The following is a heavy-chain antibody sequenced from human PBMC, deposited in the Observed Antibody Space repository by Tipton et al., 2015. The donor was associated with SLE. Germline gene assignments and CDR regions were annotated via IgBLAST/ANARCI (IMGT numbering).Heavy chain of an antibody. CDR3: ARVGAKNLIAVAGWYYFDY. J-gene: IGHJ4*02. D-gene: IGHD6-19*01. Sequence: QLVQSGPEVKKPGASVKVSCKASGYTFTSYYMHWVRQAPGQGLEWMGIINPSGGSTSYAQKFQGRVTMTRDTSTSTVYMELSSLRSEDTAVYYCARVGAKNLIAVAGWYYFDYWGQGTLVTVSS. CDR1: GYTFTSYY. V-gene: IGHV1-46*01. CDR2: INPSGGST.